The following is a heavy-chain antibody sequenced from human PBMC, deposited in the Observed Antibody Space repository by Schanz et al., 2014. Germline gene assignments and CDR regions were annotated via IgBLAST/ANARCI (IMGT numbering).Heavy chain of an antibody. CDR1: GFTFSSYA. J-gene: IGHJ3*01. Sequence: VQLVESGGGVVQPGRSLRLSCAASGFTFSSYAMHWVRQAPGKGLEWVGRIKSKVDGGTTDNAAPVQGRFTISRDDSKNTLHLQMNSLKTEDTAVYYCSTDLTAVDYDAIGLWGQGTMVTVSS. V-gene: IGHV3-15*01. CDR2: IKSKVDGGTT. D-gene: IGHD4-17*01. CDR3: STDLTAVDYDAIGL.